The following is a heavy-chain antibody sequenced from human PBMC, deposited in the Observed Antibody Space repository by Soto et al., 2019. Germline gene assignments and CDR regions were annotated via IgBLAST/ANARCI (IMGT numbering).Heavy chain of an antibody. CDR3: ARGRGIAVAGTNYGMDV. CDR2: MNPNSGNT. V-gene: IGHV1-8*01. D-gene: IGHD6-19*01. CDR1: GYTFTSYD. J-gene: IGHJ6*02. Sequence: GASVKVSCKASGYTFTSYDINWVRQATGQGLEWMGWMNPNSGNTGYAQNFQGRVTMTRNTSISTAYMELSSLRSEDTAVYYCARGRGIAVAGTNYGMDVWGQGTTVTVSS.